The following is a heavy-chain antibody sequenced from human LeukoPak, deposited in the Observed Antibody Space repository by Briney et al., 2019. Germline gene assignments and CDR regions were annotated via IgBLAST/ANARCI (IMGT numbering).Heavy chain of an antibody. CDR3: ARKSSSAAAGPRYYYYYYGMDV. V-gene: IGHV4-34*01. J-gene: IGHJ6*02. Sequence: PSETLSLTCAVYGGSFSGYYWSWIRQPPGKGLEWIGEINHSGSTNYNPSLKSRVTISVDTSKNQFSLKLSSVTAADTAVYYCARKSSSAAAGPRYYYYYYGMDVWGQGTTVTVSS. CDR2: INHSGST. CDR1: GGSFSGYY. D-gene: IGHD6-13*01.